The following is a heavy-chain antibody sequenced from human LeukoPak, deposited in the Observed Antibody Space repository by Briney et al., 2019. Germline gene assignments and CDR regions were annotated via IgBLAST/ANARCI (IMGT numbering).Heavy chain of an antibody. D-gene: IGHD5-24*01. CDR1: GGSISSGSYY. J-gene: IGHJ4*02. CDR2: IYTSGST. Sequence: SETLSLTCTVSGGSISSGSYYWSWIRQPAGKGLEWIGRIYTSGSTNYNPSLKSRVTISVDTSKNQFSLKLSSVTAADTAVYYCARSLPLQDGYKGMGDYWGQGTLVTVSS. CDR3: ARSLPLQDGYKGMGDY. V-gene: IGHV4-61*02.